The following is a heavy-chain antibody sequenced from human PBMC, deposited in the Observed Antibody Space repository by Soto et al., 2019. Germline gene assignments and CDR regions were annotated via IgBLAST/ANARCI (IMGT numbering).Heavy chain of an antibody. D-gene: IGHD1-26*01. J-gene: IGHJ4*02. CDR3: AKDTGSTGAKAFDY. CDR2: ISWASESI. Sequence: PGGSLRLSCAASGFTFDDYAMHWVRQAPGKGLEWVSGISWASESIGYVDSVKGRFTISRDNAKNSLYLQMNSLRTEDTALYYFAKDTGSTGAKAFDYWGQGTLVTVSS. V-gene: IGHV3-9*01. CDR1: GFTFDDYA.